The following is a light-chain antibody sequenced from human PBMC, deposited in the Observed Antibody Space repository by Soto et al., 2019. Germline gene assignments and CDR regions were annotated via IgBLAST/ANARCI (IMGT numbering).Light chain of an antibody. CDR1: QSLLHSNGNDY. J-gene: IGKJ4*01. CDR2: LGS. CDR3: QQANSFPLT. Sequence: DIVMTQSPLSLPVTPGEPASISCRSSQSLLHSNGNDYLDWYLQKPGQSPQLLIYLGSNRASGVPDRFSGSGSGTDFTLTISSLQPEDFATYFCQQANSFPLTFGGGTKVDIK. V-gene: IGKV2-28*01.